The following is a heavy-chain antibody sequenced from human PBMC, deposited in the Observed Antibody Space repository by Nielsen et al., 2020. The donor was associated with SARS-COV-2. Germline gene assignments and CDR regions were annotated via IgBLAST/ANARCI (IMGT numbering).Heavy chain of an antibody. J-gene: IGHJ3*02. D-gene: IGHD5-12*01. V-gene: IGHV3-30-3*01. CDR3: ARGYSGYDDAFDI. CDR1: GFTFSSYA. CDR2: ISYDGTVE. Sequence: GESLKISCAASGFTFSSYAMHWVRQAPGKGLDWVAVISYDGTVEFYADSVKGRFTISRDNSKNTLYLQMNSLRAEDTAVYYCARGYSGYDDAFDIWGQGTMVTVSS.